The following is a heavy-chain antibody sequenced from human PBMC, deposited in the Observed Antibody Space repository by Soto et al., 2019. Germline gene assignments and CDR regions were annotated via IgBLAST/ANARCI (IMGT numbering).Heavy chain of an antibody. CDR2: IYYSGST. CDR3: ATTVAGSRPEYFQH. D-gene: IGHD6-19*01. Sequence: SETLSLTCTVSGGSISSYYWSWIRQPPGKGLEWIGYIYYSGSTNYNPSLKSRVTISVDTSKNQFSLKLSSVTAADTAVYYCATTVAGSRPEYFQHWGQGTLVTVSS. J-gene: IGHJ1*01. V-gene: IGHV4-59*08. CDR1: GGSISSYY.